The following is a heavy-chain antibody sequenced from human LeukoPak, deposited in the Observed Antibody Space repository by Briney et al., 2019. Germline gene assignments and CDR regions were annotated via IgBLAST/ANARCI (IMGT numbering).Heavy chain of an antibody. D-gene: IGHD2-15*01. V-gene: IGHV3-74*01. CDR2: INPDGSTT. CDR1: GFAFRNYW. J-gene: IGHJ4*02. Sequence: GGSLRLSCVASGFAFRNYWMYWVRHGPGKGLVWLSRINPDGSTTTYADSVKGRSTISRDNSKNMLYLEMNSLSTEDTAVYYCAKVRYCSGVNCYPDDNWGQGTLVTVSS. CDR3: AKVRYCSGVNCYPDDN.